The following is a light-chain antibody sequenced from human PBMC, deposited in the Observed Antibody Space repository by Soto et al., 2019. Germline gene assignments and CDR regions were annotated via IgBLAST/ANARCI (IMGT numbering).Light chain of an antibody. V-gene: IGKV1-5*03. Sequence: DIQMTQSPSTLSASVGDRVTITCRASQSISSWLAWYQQKPGKAPKLLIYKASTLKSGVPSRFSGSGSGTEFTLTISSLQPEDFATYFCKQSSAFPLTFGGGTKVDI. CDR2: KAS. J-gene: IGKJ4*01. CDR3: KQSSAFPLT. CDR1: QSISSW.